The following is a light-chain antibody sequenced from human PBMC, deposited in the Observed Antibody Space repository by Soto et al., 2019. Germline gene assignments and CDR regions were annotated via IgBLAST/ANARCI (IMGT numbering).Light chain of an antibody. J-gene: IGKJ1*01. Sequence: DIQMTQSPSSVSASVGDRVTISRRASQGISSWLAWYQQKPGKAPKLMIYAASSLQSGVPSRFNGSGSGTEFTLTISSLQPDDVPTYYCQHYNSFSWTFGQGTKVDI. CDR2: AAS. CDR1: QGISSW. CDR3: QHYNSFSWT. V-gene: IGKV1-12*01.